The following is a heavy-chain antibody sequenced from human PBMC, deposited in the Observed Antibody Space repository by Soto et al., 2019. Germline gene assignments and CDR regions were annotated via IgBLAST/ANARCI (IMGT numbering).Heavy chain of an antibody. J-gene: IGHJ4*02. Sequence: PSETLSLTCTVSGGSISSDYCSWIRQPPGKGLEWIGYIYYSGSTNYNPSLKSRVTISVATSKNQFSLKLSSVTAADTAVYYCARHVRYYDILTGHSLTYYFDYWGQGTLVTVSS. CDR2: IYYSGST. D-gene: IGHD3-9*01. CDR1: GGSISSDY. V-gene: IGHV4-59*08. CDR3: ARHVRYYDILTGHSLTYYFDY.